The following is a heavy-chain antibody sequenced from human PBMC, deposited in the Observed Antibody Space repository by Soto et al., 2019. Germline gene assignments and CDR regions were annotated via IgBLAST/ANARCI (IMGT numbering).Heavy chain of an antibody. V-gene: IGHV1-2*04. J-gene: IGHJ6*02. CDR3: ARTVGGWFGELLSAPSGMDV. Sequence: GASVKVSCKASGYTFTSYYMHWVRQAPGQGLEWMGWINPSGGSTNYAQKFQGWVTMTRDTSISTAYMELSRLRSDDTAVYYCARTVGGWFGELLSAPSGMDVWGQGTTVTVSS. CDR1: GYTFTSYY. D-gene: IGHD3-10*01. CDR2: INPSGGST.